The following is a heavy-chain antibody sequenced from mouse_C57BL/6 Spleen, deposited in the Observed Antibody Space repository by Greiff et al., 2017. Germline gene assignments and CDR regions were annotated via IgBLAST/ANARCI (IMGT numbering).Heavy chain of an antibody. CDR1: GYTFTDYN. CDR2: INPNNGGT. J-gene: IGHJ2*01. V-gene: IGHV1-18*01. D-gene: IGHD1-1*01. Sequence: VQLQQSGPELVKPGASVKIPCKASGYTFTDYNMDWVKQSHGKSLEWIGDINPNNGGTIYNQKFKGKATLTVDKSSSTAYMELRSLTSEDTAVYYCARGYCGSSYHFDYWGQGTTLTVSS. CDR3: ARGYCGSSYHFDY.